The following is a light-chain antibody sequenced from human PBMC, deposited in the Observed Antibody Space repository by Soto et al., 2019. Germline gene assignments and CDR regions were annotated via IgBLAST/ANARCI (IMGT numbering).Light chain of an antibody. CDR3: QVWDTISDHYV. CDR2: VDS. Sequence: SYELTQPPSGSVAPGQTARITCGGNNIESKSVHWYQQRPGQAPVLVIYVDSDRPSGIPDRFSASTSGNTAALTISRVEAGDEADYYCQVWDTISDHYVFGSGTKLTVL. V-gene: IGLV3-21*02. J-gene: IGLJ1*01. CDR1: NIESKS.